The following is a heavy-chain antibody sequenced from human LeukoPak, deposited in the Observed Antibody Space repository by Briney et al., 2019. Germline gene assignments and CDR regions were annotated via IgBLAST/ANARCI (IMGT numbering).Heavy chain of an antibody. CDR3: ARCHGSGSYYNVFAY. Sequence: GGSLRLSCAASGFTFSSYAMSWVRQAPGKGLEWVSATSGSGGSTYYADSVKGRFTISRDNSKNTLYLQMNSLRAEDTAVYYCARCHGSGSYYNVFAYWGQGTLVTVSS. CDR1: GFTFSSYA. CDR2: TSGSGGST. D-gene: IGHD3-10*01. J-gene: IGHJ4*02. V-gene: IGHV3-23*01.